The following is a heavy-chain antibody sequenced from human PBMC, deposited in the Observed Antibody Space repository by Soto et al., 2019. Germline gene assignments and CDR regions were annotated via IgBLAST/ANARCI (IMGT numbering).Heavy chain of an antibody. Sequence: ASVKVSCKASGYTFTTYGISWVRQAPGQGLEWMGWISTYNGNTNYAQKFQGRVTMTTDTPTSTAYMQLRSLRSDDTAVYYCARGGSSSWYGAFDIWGQGTMVTVSS. D-gene: IGHD6-13*01. CDR3: ARGGSSSWYGAFDI. J-gene: IGHJ3*02. CDR2: ISTYNGNT. V-gene: IGHV1-18*04. CDR1: GYTFTTYG.